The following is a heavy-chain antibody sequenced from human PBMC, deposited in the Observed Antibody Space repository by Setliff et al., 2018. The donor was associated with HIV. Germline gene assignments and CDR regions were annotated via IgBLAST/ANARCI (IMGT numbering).Heavy chain of an antibody. D-gene: IGHD1-26*01. J-gene: IGHJ4*02. CDR2: INFSGST. CDR3: ARGGFKWSGSYADY. Sequence: SETLSLTCGVFRGPFSGYFWSWIRQSPGRGLEWIGEINFSGSTNYNPSLKSRVTISVDTAKNQFSLNLTSVTAADTAVYYCARGGFKWSGSYADYWGQGTLVTVSS. CDR1: RGPFSGYF. V-gene: IGHV4-34*01.